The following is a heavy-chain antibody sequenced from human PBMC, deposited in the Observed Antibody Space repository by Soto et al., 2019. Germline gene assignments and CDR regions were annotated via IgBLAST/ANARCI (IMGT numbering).Heavy chain of an antibody. CDR2: ISANNGHT. V-gene: IGHV1-18*01. D-gene: IGHD2-21*01. CDR3: AREIVGAITRKDY. Sequence: QVQLVQSGPEVKKAGASVKVSCKASGYIFTNYGITWVRQAPGQGLEWMGWISANNGHTNDAQKFQGRVTTATGTPTSPAYMEPRSLTSGDTSVYLGAREIVGAITRKDYLGQGALAT. J-gene: IGHJ4*02. CDR1: GYIFTNYG.